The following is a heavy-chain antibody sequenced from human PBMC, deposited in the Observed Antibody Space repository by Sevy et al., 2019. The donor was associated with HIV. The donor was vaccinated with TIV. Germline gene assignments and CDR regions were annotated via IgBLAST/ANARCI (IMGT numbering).Heavy chain of an antibody. CDR3: ARAYCSDGSCYEGAY. D-gene: IGHD2-15*01. CDR1: GYTFTSYY. V-gene: IGHV1-2*06. CDR2: ISPMNGDT. Sequence: ASVKVSCKTSGYTFTSYYIHWVRQAPGQGLEWMGRISPMNGDTDYAQRFQGRVTMTRDTSISAAYLDVTRLRSDDTATYYCARAYCSDGSCYEGAYWGQGTLVTVSS. J-gene: IGHJ4*02.